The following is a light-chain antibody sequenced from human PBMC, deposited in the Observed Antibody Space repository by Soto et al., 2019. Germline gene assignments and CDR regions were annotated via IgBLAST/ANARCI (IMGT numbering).Light chain of an antibody. CDR1: SSDVGGYNY. J-gene: IGLJ3*02. Sequence: QSVLTQPASVSGSPGQSITISCTGTSSDVGGYNYVSWYQQYPGKAPKLMIYEVSNRPSGVSNRFSGCKSGNTASLTISGLQAEDEADYYCNSYTSSSTWVFGGGTKVTVL. CDR2: EVS. V-gene: IGLV2-14*01. CDR3: NSYTSSSTWV.